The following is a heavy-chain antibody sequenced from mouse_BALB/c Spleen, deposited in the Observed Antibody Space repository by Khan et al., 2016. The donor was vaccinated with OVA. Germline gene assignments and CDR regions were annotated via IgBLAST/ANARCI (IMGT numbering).Heavy chain of an antibody. Sequence: VQLVESGPGLVAPSQSLSITCTISGFSLTNYGVHWIRQPPGKGLEWLVVIWSYGGTTYNSALKSRLTTTKDNSKSQVFLQMNSVQTDDTAMYFCARQPYYDDNIMDYWGQGTSVTVSS. V-gene: IGHV2-6-1*01. CDR2: IWSYGGT. CDR3: ARQPYYDDNIMDY. CDR1: GFSLTNYG. D-gene: IGHD2-13*01. J-gene: IGHJ4*01.